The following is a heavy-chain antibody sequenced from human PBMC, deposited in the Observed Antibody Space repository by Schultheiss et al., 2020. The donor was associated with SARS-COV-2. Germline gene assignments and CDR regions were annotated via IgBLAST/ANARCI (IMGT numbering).Heavy chain of an antibody. CDR2: IYYSGST. D-gene: IGHD5-24*01. V-gene: IGHV4-31*03. CDR1: GGSINSGGYY. CDR3: AKDHLWAIRDGGRNWFDP. J-gene: IGHJ5*02. Sequence: LRLSCTVSGGSINSGGYYWSWIRQHPGKGLEWIGYIYYSGSTNYNPSLKSRLTISVDMSKSQFSLKVRSVTAADTAVYYCAKDHLWAIRDGGRNWFDPWGQGTLVTVSS.